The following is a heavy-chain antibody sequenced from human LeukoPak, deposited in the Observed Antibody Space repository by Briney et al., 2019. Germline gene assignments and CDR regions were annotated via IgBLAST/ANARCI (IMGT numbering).Heavy chain of an antibody. CDR2: INPNSGGT. CDR3: ATLLGGGYCSGGSCRYYFDY. V-gene: IGHV1-2*02. D-gene: IGHD2-15*01. J-gene: IGHJ4*02. CDR1: GYTFTGYY. Sequence: ASVKVSCKAPGYTFTGYYMHWVRQAPGQGLEWMGWINPNSGGTNYAQKFQGRVTMTRDTSISTAYMELSRLRPDDTAVYYCATLLGGGYCSGGSCRYYFDYWGQGTLVTVSS.